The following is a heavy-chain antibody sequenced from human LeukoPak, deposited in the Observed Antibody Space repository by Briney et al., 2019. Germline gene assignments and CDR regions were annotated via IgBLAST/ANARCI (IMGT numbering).Heavy chain of an antibody. D-gene: IGHD4-17*01. CDR3: AKENPRDYGDYYYYMDV. CDR2: IKQDGSEK. CDR1: GFTFSSYW. Sequence: GGSLRLSCAASGFTFSSYWMSWVRQAPGKGLEWVANIKQDGSEKYYVDSVKGRFTISRDNSKNTLYLQMNSLRAEDTAVYYCAKENPRDYGDYYYYMDVWGKGTTVTISS. J-gene: IGHJ6*03. V-gene: IGHV3-7*01.